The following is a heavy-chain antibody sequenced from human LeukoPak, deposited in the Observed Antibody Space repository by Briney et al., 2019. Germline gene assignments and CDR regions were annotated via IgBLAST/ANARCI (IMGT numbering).Heavy chain of an antibody. CDR2: ININTGNP. CDR3: GRDPKLGIRGYTYGYIDF. D-gene: IGHD5-18*01. Sequence: ASVKVSCKTSGYTFTTYAISWVRQAPGQGLECMGWININTGNPTYAQGFFTGRYVFSLDTSVNTAYLQITGLKADDTAVYYCGRDPKLGIRGYTYGYIDFWGQGTLVTVAS. V-gene: IGHV7-4-1*02. CDR1: GYTFTTYA. J-gene: IGHJ4*02.